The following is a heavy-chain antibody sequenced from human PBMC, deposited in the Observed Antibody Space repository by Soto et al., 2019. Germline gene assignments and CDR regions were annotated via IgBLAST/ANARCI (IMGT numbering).Heavy chain of an antibody. Sequence: QVQLQQWGAGLLKPSETLSLTCAVYGGSFSGYYWSWIRQPPGKGLEWNGEINHSGSTNYNPSLKSRVTISVDTSKNQFSLKLSSVTAADTAVYYCARGLRPRYCSGGSCSDYWGQGTLVTVSS. CDR2: INHSGST. CDR1: GGSFSGYY. V-gene: IGHV4-34*01. D-gene: IGHD2-15*01. CDR3: ARGLRPRYCSGGSCSDY. J-gene: IGHJ4*02.